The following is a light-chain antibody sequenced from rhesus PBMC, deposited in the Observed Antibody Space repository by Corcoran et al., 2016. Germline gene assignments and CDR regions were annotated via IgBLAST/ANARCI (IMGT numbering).Light chain of an antibody. CDR3: LRYNSNPYG. CDR2: YAL. CDR1: QGISSY. J-gene: IGKJ2*01. V-gene: IGKV1-43*02. Sequence: DIQMTQSPSSLSASVGDRVTITCRASQGISSYLSWYQVKPGKTPKLLSSYALTLQSGVPSRFSGSGSGTDFTLTISNLPPADFATCSCLRYNSNPYGFGQRAKVEVK.